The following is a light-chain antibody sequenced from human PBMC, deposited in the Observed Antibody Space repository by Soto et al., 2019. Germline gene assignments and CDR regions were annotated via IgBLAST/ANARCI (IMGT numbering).Light chain of an antibody. V-gene: IGLV1-40*01. Sequence: QSVLTQPPSVSGAPGQRVTLSCTGSGSNIGAGYDVDWYQHLPSTAPKVLIYGNTNRPSGVPDRFSGSKSGTSASLAITGLQDEDEADYYCSSYLSGDTIVFGGGTKLTVL. CDR2: GNT. J-gene: IGLJ3*02. CDR1: GSNIGAGYD. CDR3: SSYLSGDTIV.